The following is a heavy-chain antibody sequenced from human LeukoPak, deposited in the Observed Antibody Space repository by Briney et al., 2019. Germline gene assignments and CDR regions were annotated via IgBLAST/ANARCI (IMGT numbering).Heavy chain of an antibody. J-gene: IGHJ6*02. CDR1: GFSFTTYA. CDR3: VRSTGYFYYGMDV. V-gene: IGHV3-23*01. Sequence: GGSLSLSCAAAGFSFTTYAIYWVRQAPGEGLEWVSVISGGGDTTYADSVKGRFTISRDNSRNTVYLQMDSLRADDMAAYYCVRSTGYFYYGMDVWGQGTTVTVS. CDR2: ISGGGDT.